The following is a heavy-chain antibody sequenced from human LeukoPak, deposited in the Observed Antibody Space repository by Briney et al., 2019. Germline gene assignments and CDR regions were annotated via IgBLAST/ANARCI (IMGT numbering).Heavy chain of an antibody. D-gene: IGHD1-26*01. V-gene: IGHV3-33*03. CDR2: IWYDGSNK. CDR3: ARGSSNSGSYYDYFDY. CDR1: GFTFSSYG. J-gene: IGHJ4*02. Sequence: PGRSLRLSCAASGFTFSSYGMHWVRQAPGKGLEWVAVIWYDGSNKYYADSVKGRFTISRDNARNSLFLQLDSLRAEDTAVYYCARGSSNSGSYYDYFDYWGQGALVTVSS.